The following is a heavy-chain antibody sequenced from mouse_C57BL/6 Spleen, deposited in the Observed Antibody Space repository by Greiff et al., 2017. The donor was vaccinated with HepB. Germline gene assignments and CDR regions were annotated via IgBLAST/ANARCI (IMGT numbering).Heavy chain of an antibody. CDR2: ISSGGDYI. D-gene: IGHD2-1*01. V-gene: IGHV5-9-1*02. J-gene: IGHJ1*03. CDR1: GFTFSSYA. Sequence: EVKLVESGEGLVKPGGSLKLSCAASGFTFSSYAMSWVRQTPEKRLEWVAYISSGGDYIYYADTVKGRFTISRDNARNTLYLQMSSLKSEDTAMYYCTREGYYGNLWYFDVWGTGTTVTVSS. CDR3: TREGYYGNLWYFDV.